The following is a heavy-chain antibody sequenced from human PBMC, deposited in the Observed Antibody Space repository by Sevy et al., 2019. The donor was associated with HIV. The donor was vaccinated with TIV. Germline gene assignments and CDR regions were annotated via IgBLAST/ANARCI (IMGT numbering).Heavy chain of an antibody. V-gene: IGHV3-49*03. Sequence: GGSLRLSCTTSGFTFVDYAMGWFRQAPGKGLEWVGFIRTTASGGTTDYAAAVKGTFIISRDDSKSIAYLQMNSLKTEDTAVYYCTRSFSVTWYPHYWGQGTLVTVSS. D-gene: IGHD6-13*01. J-gene: IGHJ4*02. CDR1: GFTFVDYA. CDR2: IRTTASGGTT. CDR3: TRSFSVTWYPHY.